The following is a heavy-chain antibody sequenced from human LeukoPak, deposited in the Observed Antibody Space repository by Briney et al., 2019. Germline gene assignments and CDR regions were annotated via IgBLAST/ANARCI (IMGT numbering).Heavy chain of an antibody. D-gene: IGHD5-18*01. CDR2: INSNSGGT. V-gene: IGHV1-2*02. CDR1: GYTFIGHY. Sequence: GASVKVSCKASGYTFIGHYMHWVRQAPGQGLEWMGWINSNSGGTKYAQKFQGSVIMTRDTSISTAYMELSRLKSDDTAVYYCARGRIHSWPDAFDIWGQGTTVTVSS. J-gene: IGHJ3*02. CDR3: ARGRIHSWPDAFDI.